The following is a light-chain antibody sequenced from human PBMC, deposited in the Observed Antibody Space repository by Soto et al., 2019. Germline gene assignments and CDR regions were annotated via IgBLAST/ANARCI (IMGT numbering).Light chain of an antibody. Sequence: DVVMTQSPLSLAVSLGQPASISCRSSQSLVYSDGNTYLNWFQQRPGQPPRRLIYKVSNRDSGVPDRFSGSGSRTDFTLEISRVEAEDVGIYYCMQGSNWPLTFGGGTKVDIK. CDR1: QSLVYSDGNTY. V-gene: IGKV2-30*01. J-gene: IGKJ4*01. CDR3: MQGSNWPLT. CDR2: KVS.